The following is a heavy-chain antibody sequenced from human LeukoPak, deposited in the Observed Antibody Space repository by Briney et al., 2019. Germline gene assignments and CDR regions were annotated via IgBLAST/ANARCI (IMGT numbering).Heavy chain of an antibody. D-gene: IGHD2-2*01. CDR2: IKPDGGEK. CDR1: GFSFSDYW. CDR3: AREDCDATSCYWGIIY. J-gene: IGHJ4*02. V-gene: IGHV3-7*01. Sequence: GGSLRLSCAASGFSFSDYWMNWVRQAPGKGLEWVANIKPDGGEKYYVDSVKGRFTISRDNAKNSVYLQMNSLRAEDTAVYYCAREDCDATSCYWGIIYWGQGTLVTVSS.